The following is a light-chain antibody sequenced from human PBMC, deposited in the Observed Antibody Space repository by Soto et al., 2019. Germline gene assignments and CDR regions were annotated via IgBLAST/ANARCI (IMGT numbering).Light chain of an antibody. J-gene: IGKJ4*01. Sequence: DIQMTQSPSTLSGSVGDRVTITCRASQTISSWLAWYQQKPGKAPKLLIYKASTLKSGVPSRFSGSGSGTEFTLTISSLQPDDFATYYCQQLDSFLVTVGGGTKVDIK. CDR1: QTISSW. CDR2: KAS. V-gene: IGKV1-5*03. CDR3: QQLDSFLVT.